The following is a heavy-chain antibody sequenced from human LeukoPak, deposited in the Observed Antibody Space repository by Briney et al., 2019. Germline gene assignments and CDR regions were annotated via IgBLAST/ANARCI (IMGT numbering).Heavy chain of an antibody. CDR2: ISSNGGST. CDR3: ARGIAAAGTLDY. V-gene: IGHV3-64*01. J-gene: IGHJ4*02. CDR1: GFTFSSYA. D-gene: IGHD6-13*01. Sequence: GGSLRLSWAASGFTFSSYAMHWVRQAAGKGLEYVSAISSNGGSTYYANSVKGRFTISRDNSKNTLYLQMGSLRAEDVAVYYCARGIAAAGTLDYWGQGTLVTVSS.